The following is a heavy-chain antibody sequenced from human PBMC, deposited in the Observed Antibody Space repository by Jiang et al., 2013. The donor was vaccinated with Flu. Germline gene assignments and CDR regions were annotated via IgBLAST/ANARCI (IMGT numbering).Heavy chain of an antibody. CDR3: ARATSGYQNWFDP. CDR1: GYTFTSYD. Sequence: SGAEVKKPGASVKVSCKTSGYTFTSYDINWVRQATGQGLEWMGWMNPNNGNTGYAQKFQGRVTMTRNTSINTAYMELTSLRSEDTAVYYCARATSGYQNWFDPWGQGTLVTVSS. V-gene: IGHV1-8*01. D-gene: IGHD3-22*01. J-gene: IGHJ5*02. CDR2: MNPNNGNT.